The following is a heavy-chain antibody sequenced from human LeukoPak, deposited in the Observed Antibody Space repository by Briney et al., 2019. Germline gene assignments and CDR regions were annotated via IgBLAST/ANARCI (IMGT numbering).Heavy chain of an antibody. CDR3: ARGPYSRGWYGLDY. V-gene: IGHV1-46*01. Sequence: GASVKVSCKASGYTFTYYYIYWVRQAPGQGLEWMGLINPSGGSTRYAQNFQGRVTMTRDTSTSTVSMELSSLRSEDTAMYYCARGPYSRGWYGLDYWGQGTLVTVSS. CDR1: GYTFTYYY. D-gene: IGHD6-19*01. J-gene: IGHJ4*02. CDR2: INPSGGST.